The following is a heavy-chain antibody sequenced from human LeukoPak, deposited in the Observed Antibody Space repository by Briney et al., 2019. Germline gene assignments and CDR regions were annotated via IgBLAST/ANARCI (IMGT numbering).Heavy chain of an antibody. V-gene: IGHV3-30*01. CDR1: GFTFSSYA. J-gene: IGHJ4*02. CDR3: ARVLVAAAFDY. Sequence: GRSLRLSCAASGFTFSSYAMHWVRQAPGKGLEWVAVISYDGSNKYYADSVKGRFTISRDNSKSTLYLQMNSLRAEDTAVYYCARVLVAAAFDYWGQGTLVTVSS. CDR2: ISYDGSNK. D-gene: IGHD2-15*01.